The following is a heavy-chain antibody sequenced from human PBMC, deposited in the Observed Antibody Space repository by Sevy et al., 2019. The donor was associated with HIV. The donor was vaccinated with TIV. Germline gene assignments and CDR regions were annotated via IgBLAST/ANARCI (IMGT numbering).Heavy chain of an antibody. CDR2: INSHGTIT. Sequence: GESLKISCAASGFTFSSHWMFWVRQAPGKGLVWVSHINSHGTITNYADSVKGRFTISRDNAKNTVYLQINSLRAEDTAVYYCARGQVLRFLEWPTYGMDVWGQGTTVTVSS. V-gene: IGHV3-74*01. D-gene: IGHD3-3*01. CDR3: ARGQVLRFLEWPTYGMDV. CDR1: GFTFSSHW. J-gene: IGHJ6*02.